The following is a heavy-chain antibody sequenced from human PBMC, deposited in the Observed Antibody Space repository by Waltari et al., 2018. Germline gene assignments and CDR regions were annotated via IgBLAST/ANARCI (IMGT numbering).Heavy chain of an antibody. CDR3: VRDRSSGNVGPYYGMDV. Sequence: EVQLVESGGGLVQPGGSLRLSCAASGLTFSRFWMHWVRQAQGKGPVGVARRNNKGRRTSYGDSVKGRFTISVSNAKDTMYLQMNTLRVEDTAVYYCVRDRSSGNVGPYYGMDVWGRGTTVTVSS. V-gene: IGHV3-74*01. CDR2: RNNKGRRT. J-gene: IGHJ6*02. CDR1: GLTFSRFW. D-gene: IGHD3-22*01.